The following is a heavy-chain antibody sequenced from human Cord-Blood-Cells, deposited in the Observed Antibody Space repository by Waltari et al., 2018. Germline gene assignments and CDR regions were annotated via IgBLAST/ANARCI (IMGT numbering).Heavy chain of an antibody. D-gene: IGHD1-26*01. J-gene: IGHJ3*02. CDR3: ATDLYSGSYYAFDI. Sequence: QVQLVQSGAEVKKPGASVKVSCKVSGYTLTELSMHWVRQAPGKGLEWMGGLVPEDGETIYAQKFQGRVTMTEDTSTDTAYMELSSLRSEDTAVYYCATDLYSGSYYAFDIWGQGTMVTVSS. V-gene: IGHV1-24*01. CDR2: LVPEDGET. CDR1: GYTLTELS.